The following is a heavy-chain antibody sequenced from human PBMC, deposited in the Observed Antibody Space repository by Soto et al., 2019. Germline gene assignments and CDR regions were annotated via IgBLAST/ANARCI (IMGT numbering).Heavy chain of an antibody. CDR2: ISAYNGNT. Sequence: QVQLVQSGAEVKKPGASVKVSCKASGYTFTSYGISWVRQAPGQGLEWMGWISAYNGNTNYAQKLQGRVTMTTDTSTSTAYMELRSLRSDDTAVYYCARARFVVVVAATLGWFDPWGQGTLVTVSS. J-gene: IGHJ5*02. CDR1: GYTFTSYG. CDR3: ARARFVVVVAATLGWFDP. V-gene: IGHV1-18*01. D-gene: IGHD2-15*01.